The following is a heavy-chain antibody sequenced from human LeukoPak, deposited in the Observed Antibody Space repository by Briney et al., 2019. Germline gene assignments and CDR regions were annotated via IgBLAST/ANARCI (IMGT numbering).Heavy chain of an antibody. CDR3: SLTVAESSVDY. J-gene: IGHJ4*02. CDR1: GYTFTSYY. CDR2: INPSGGST. V-gene: IGHV1-46*03. Sequence: GASVKVSCKASGYTFTSYYMHWVRRAPGQGLEWMGIINPSGGSTSYAQKFQGRVTMTRDTSTSTVYMELSSLRSEDTAVYYCSLTVAESSVDYWGQGTLVTVSS. D-gene: IGHD6-19*01.